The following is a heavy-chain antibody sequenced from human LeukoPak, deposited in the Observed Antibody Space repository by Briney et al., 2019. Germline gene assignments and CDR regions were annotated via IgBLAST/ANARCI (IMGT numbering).Heavy chain of an antibody. Sequence: PSETLSLTCTVSGGSISSYYWSWIRQPPGKGLEWIGYIYYSGSTNYNPSLKSRVTISVDTSKNQFSLKLSSVTAADTAVYYCARDRSTGPFFDYWGQGTLVTVSS. J-gene: IGHJ4*02. CDR1: GGSISSYY. CDR3: ARDRSTGPFFDY. V-gene: IGHV4-59*01. CDR2: IYYSGST. D-gene: IGHD2-2*01.